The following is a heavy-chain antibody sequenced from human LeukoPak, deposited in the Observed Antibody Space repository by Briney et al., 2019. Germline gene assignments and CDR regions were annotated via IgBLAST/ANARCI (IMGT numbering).Heavy chain of an antibody. V-gene: IGHV3-7*01. CDR2: IRQDGDEK. J-gene: IGHJ4*02. CDR3: AREGDTSPGLDY. CDR1: GFSLSRYW. Sequence: PGGSLRLSCTASGFSLSRYWMSWVRQAPGKGLEWVANIRQDGDEKHYVDSVKGRLTISRDKAKNSVYLQMTSLRAEDTAVYFCAREGDTSPGLDYWGQGALVTVSS.